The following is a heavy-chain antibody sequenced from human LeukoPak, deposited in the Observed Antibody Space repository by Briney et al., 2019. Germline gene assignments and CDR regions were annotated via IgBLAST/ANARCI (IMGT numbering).Heavy chain of an antibody. CDR3: ARESEIGHSRGYYYYYGMDV. J-gene: IGHJ6*02. CDR2: ISDSGANT. CDR1: GFTFSSYA. D-gene: IGHD1-26*01. V-gene: IGHV3-23*01. Sequence: GGSLRLSCAASGFTFSSYAMTWVRQAPGKGLEWVSGISDSGANTYYADSVKGRFTISRDNSKSTLYLQMNSLRAEDTAVYYCARESEIGHSRGYYYYYGMDVWGQGTTVTVSS.